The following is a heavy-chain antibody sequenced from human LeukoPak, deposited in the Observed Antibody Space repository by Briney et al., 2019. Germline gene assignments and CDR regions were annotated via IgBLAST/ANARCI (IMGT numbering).Heavy chain of an antibody. D-gene: IGHD3-22*01. CDR2: MNPNSGNT. Sequence: GASVKVSCKASGYTFTSYDINWVRQATGRGLEWMGWMNPNSGNTGYAQKFQGRVTMTRNTSISTAYMELSSLRSEDTAVYYCARHYRDYYDSSGYSPLFDYWGQGTLVTVS. CDR1: GYTFTSYD. J-gene: IGHJ4*02. CDR3: ARHYRDYYDSSGYSPLFDY. V-gene: IGHV1-8*01.